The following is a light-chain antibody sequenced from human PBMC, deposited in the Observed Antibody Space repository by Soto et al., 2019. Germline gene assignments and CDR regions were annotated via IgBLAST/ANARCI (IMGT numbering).Light chain of an antibody. V-gene: IGKV4-1*01. CDR3: QQSYSSPLT. CDR1: QSVLHNSYNKNS. CDR2: WAS. J-gene: IGKJ4*01. Sequence: DIVMTQSPDSLAVSLGERATINCTSSQSVLHNSYNKNSLAWYQQKPAHPPKVLIYWASTRESGVPDRFSGRGSGPDFTLPISDLQAEDVAVYYCQQSYSSPLTFVGGTKVEIK.